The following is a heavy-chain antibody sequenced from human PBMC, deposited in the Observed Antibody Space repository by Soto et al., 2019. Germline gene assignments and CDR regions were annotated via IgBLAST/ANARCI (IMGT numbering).Heavy chain of an antibody. Sequence: PGGSLRLSCAASGFTFSRAWMSWVRQSPGKGLEWVGRIKTKSDGGTTDYAAPVKGRFTISRDDSEKTLYLQMNSLETDDTAVYYCTRVQAYYYYGMDVWGQGTTVTVSS. CDR3: TRVQAYYYYGMDV. CDR1: GFTFSRAW. J-gene: IGHJ6*02. CDR2: IKTKSDGGTT. D-gene: IGHD1-1*01. V-gene: IGHV3-15*01.